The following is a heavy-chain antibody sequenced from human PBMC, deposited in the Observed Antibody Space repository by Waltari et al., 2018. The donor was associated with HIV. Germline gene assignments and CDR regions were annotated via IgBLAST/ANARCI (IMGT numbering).Heavy chain of an antibody. V-gene: IGHV5-51*03. Sequence: EVQPVQSEAQFTQTGESLRSNCAGSVDRSASHWPGWVRQKPGNGLECMGSIYPAYPDTKYSPSFQGQATISADKSIGTAYLHWSSLKVADTAMYYCAKLQNGFAFWGQGTRLTVSS. CDR1: VDRSASHW. J-gene: IGHJ3*01. D-gene: IGHD2-8*01. CDR3: AKLQNGFAF. CDR2: IYPAYPDT.